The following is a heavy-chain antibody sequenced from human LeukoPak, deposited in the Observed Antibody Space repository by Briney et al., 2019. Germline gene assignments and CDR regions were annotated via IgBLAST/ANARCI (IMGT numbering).Heavy chain of an antibody. CDR2: ISWNSGSI. D-gene: IGHD6-19*01. Sequence: GRSLRLSCAASGFTFDDYAMHWVRQAPGKGLEWVSGISWNSGSIGYADSVKGRFTISRDNAKNSLYLQMNSLRAEDTALYYCANSIAVAGPDDAFDIWGQGTMVTVSS. CDR3: ANSIAVAGPDDAFDI. J-gene: IGHJ3*02. CDR1: GFTFDDYA. V-gene: IGHV3-9*01.